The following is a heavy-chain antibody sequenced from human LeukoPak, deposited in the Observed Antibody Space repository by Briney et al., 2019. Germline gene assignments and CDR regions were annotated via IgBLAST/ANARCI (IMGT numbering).Heavy chain of an antibody. CDR2: INWDGGST. D-gene: IGHD5-18*01. CDR3: AKGDVDSPMNFYH. V-gene: IGHV3-43*01. J-gene: IGHJ4*02. CDR1: GFMFDDYT. Sequence: GGSLRLSCAASGFMFDDYTMHWVRQAPGKGPEWVSLINWDGGSTYYAGSVKGRFTISRDNSKNSLHLQMNSLRTEDTALYYCAKGDVDSPMNFYHWGQGTLVTVSS.